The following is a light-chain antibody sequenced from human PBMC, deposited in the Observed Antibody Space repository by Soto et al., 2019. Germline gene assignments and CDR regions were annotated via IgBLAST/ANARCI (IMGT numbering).Light chain of an antibody. V-gene: IGKV1-5*01. CDR1: QSISSW. CDR3: QQYGSSHPIT. CDR2: DDS. J-gene: IGKJ5*01. Sequence: DIQMTQSPSTLSASVGDRVTITCRASQSISSWLAWYQQKPGKAPKLLIYDDSTLESGVPSRFSGSGSGTDFTLTISSLQRADFAVYYCQQYGSSHPITFGQGTRLEIK.